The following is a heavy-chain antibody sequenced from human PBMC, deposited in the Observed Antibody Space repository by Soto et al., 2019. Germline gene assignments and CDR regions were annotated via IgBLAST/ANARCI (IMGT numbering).Heavy chain of an antibody. CDR2: IYYSGST. D-gene: IGHD3-3*01. V-gene: IGHV4-31*03. J-gene: IGHJ4*02. Sequence: SETLSLTCTVSGGSISSGGYYWSWIRQHPGKGLEWIGYIYYSGSTYYNPSLKSRVTISVDTSKNQFSLKLSSVTAADTAVYYCAKDPRFNKNYFDYWGQGTLVTVSS. CDR1: GGSISSGGYY. CDR3: AKDPRFNKNYFDY.